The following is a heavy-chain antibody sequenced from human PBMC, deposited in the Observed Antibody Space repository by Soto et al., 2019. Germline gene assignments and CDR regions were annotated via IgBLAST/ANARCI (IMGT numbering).Heavy chain of an antibody. CDR3: AKGKSENGVDWLDP. D-gene: IGHD2-8*01. Sequence: GVSLRLSCAASGFMFENYAMIGVRQAPGKGLEWVATVRGNSYGAYYADSVRGRFIISRDNSKNTMSLQLNSLRDDDTAIYYCAKGKSENGVDWLDPWGPGTLVTVSS. V-gene: IGHV3-23*01. CDR2: VRGNSYGA. J-gene: IGHJ5*02. CDR1: GFMFENYA.